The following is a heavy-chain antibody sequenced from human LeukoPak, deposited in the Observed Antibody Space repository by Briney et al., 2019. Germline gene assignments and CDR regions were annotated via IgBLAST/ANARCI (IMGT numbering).Heavy chain of an antibody. J-gene: IGHJ3*02. V-gene: IGHV3-23*01. D-gene: IGHD6-6*01. CDR2: ISGSGDST. CDR1: GFTFSSYA. CDR3: AKDFFISLGFVQEYSSSGDAFDI. Sequence: PGGSLRLSCAASGFTFSSYAMSWVRQAPGKGLEWVSAISGSGDSTYYADSVKGRFTISRDNSKNTLYLQMNSLRAEDTAVYYCAKDFFISLGFVQEYSSSGDAFDIWGQGTMVTVSS.